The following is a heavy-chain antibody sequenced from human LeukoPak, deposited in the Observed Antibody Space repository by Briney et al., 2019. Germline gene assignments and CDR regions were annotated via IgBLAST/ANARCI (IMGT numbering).Heavy chain of an antibody. CDR2: ISGYNGNT. D-gene: IGHD2-21*02. J-gene: IGHJ4*02. V-gene: IGHV1-18*01. CDR1: GYTFTTYG. Sequence: ASVKVSCKASGYTFTTYGISWMRQAPGQGLEWMGWISGYNGNTNYAQKLQGRVTMTTDTSTSTAYMELRTLRSDDTAVYYCARVGYSDCCSPDYWGQGTLVTVSS. CDR3: ARVGYSDCCSPDY.